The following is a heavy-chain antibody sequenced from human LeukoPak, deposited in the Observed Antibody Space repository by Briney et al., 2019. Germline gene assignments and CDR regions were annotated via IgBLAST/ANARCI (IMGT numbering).Heavy chain of an antibody. V-gene: IGHV1-2*06. D-gene: IGHD2-15*01. Sequence: EASVKVSCKASGYTFTGYYMHWVRQAPGQGLEWMGRINPNSGGTNYAQKFQGRVTMTRDTSISTAYMELSRLRSDDTAVYYCAPLQTGYCSGGSCYSRFNWSDPWGQGTLVTVSS. CDR2: INPNSGGT. CDR1: GYTFTGYY. CDR3: APLQTGYCSGGSCYSRFNWSDP. J-gene: IGHJ5*02.